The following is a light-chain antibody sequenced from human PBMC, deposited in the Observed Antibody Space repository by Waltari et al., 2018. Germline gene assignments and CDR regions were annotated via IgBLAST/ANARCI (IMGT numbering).Light chain of an antibody. Sequence: QSALTQPPSASGSPGQSVPIPCPGTSRAVGGYKYVSWYQQHPGKAPRLIIYEVNRRPSGVPDRFSGSKSGNTASLTVSGLQAEDEADYYCSSYAVSNNLLFGGGTKLTVL. CDR3: SSYAVSNNLL. V-gene: IGLV2-8*01. CDR2: EVN. J-gene: IGLJ2*01. CDR1: SRAVGGYKY.